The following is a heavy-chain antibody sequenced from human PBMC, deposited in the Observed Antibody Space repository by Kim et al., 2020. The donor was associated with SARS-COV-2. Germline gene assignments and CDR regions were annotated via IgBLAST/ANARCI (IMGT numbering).Heavy chain of an antibody. J-gene: IGHJ4*02. CDR1: GGSISSGGYY. Sequence: SETLSLTCTVSGGSISSGGYYWSWIRQHPGKGLEWIGYIYYSGSTYYNPSLKSRVTISVDTSKNQFSLKLSSVTAADTAVYYCARGAYDSSGYFFDYWGQGTLVTVSS. V-gene: IGHV4-31*03. D-gene: IGHD3-22*01. CDR2: IYYSGST. CDR3: ARGAYDSSGYFFDY.